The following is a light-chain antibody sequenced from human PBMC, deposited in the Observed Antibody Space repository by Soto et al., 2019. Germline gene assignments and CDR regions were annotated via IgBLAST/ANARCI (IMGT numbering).Light chain of an antibody. CDR1: QTISSW. J-gene: IGKJ1*01. V-gene: IGKV1-5*03. Sequence: DIQMTQSPSTLSGSVGDRVTITCRASQTISSWLAWYQQKPGKAPKLLIYKASTLKSGVQSRSSGSGSGTEFTLTIRSLQPDDFATYYCQHYNSYSEAFGQGTKVDIK. CDR2: KAS. CDR3: QHYNSYSEA.